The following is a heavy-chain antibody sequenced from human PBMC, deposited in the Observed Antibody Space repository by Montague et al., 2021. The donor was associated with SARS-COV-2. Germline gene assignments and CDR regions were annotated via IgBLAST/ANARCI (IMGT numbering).Heavy chain of an antibody. CDR2: INQGGRT. Sequence: SETLSLTCAVYGGSFSGYYWSWIRQPPGQGLEWNGVINQGGRTNSNPPPTSRVPLSVDTSKKQFSLKLSSLTAADTAAYYCPRVAGGCYHDSCAYFDYWGQGSLVTVSS. V-gene: IGHV4-34*01. CDR3: PRVAGGCYHDSCAYFDY. J-gene: IGHJ4*02. CDR1: GGSFSGYY. D-gene: IGHD3-22*01.